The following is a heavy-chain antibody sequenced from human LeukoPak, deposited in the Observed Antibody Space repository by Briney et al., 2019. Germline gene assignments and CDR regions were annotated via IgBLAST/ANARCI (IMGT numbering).Heavy chain of an antibody. CDR1: GFTFSSYW. D-gene: IGHD5-18*01. J-gene: IGHJ6*02. Sequence: GGSLRLSCAASGFTFSSYWTHWVRQAPGKGLEWVSVIYSVDSTYYADSVKDRFTISRDNSKNTLYLQMNSLRAEDTAVYYCARDRTHVDTGMVLYYGMDVWGQGTTVTVSS. CDR3: ARDRTHVDTGMVLYYGMDV. CDR2: IYSVDST. V-gene: IGHV3-66*01.